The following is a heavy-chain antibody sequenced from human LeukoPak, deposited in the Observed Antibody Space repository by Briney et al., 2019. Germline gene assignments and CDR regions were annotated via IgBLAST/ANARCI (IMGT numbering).Heavy chain of an antibody. D-gene: IGHD3-3*01. CDR3: ARGSLLEFGVVILKVGYYFDY. Sequence: GGSLRLSCAASGFTFSSYSMNWVRQAPGKGLEWVSSISSSSSYIYYADSVKGRFTISRDNAKNSLYLQMNSLRAEDTAVYYCARGSLLEFGVVILKVGYYFDYWGQGTLVTVSS. CDR1: GFTFSSYS. CDR2: ISSSSSYI. J-gene: IGHJ4*02. V-gene: IGHV3-21*01.